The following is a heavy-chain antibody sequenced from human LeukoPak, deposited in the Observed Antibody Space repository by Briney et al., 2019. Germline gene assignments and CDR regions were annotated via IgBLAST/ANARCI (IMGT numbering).Heavy chain of an antibody. CDR1: GGSFSGYY. V-gene: IGHV4-34*01. CDR2: INHSGST. Sequence: SETLSLTCAVYGGSFSGYYWSWIRQPPGKGLEGIGEINHSGSTNYNPSLKSRVTISVDTSKNQFSLKLSSVTAADTAVYYCARGRGSGWYKVDFDYWGQGTLVTVSS. CDR3: ARGRGSGWYKVDFDY. D-gene: IGHD6-19*01. J-gene: IGHJ4*02.